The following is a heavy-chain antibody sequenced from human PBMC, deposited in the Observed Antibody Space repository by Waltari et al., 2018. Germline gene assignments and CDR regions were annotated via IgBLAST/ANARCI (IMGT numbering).Heavy chain of an antibody. CDR3: ARGHRLPFFDF. J-gene: IGHJ4*02. Sequence: QVQLVQSGAEVKKPGASVKVSCKASGYTFIAYAIHWVRQAPGQSPEWMGWINVGNGNPKYHQKLQGRVTITSDTSASTAYVELSSLTSEDTALYYCARGHRLPFFDFWGKGTLVTVSS. CDR1: GYTFIAYA. D-gene: IGHD5-18*01. V-gene: IGHV1-3*01. CDR2: INVGNGNP.